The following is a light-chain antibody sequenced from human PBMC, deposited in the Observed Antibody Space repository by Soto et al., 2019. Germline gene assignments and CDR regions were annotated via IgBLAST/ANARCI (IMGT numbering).Light chain of an antibody. Sequence: DIQMTQSPSTLSTSVGDRVTITCRASQSISDWLAWYQQKPGKAPKVLIYRASSLESAVPSRFSGSGSGTAFPLTISSLQPDDFATYYCIQDSSYPVTFGGGTKGEIK. V-gene: IGKV1-5*03. CDR2: RAS. CDR3: IQDSSYPVT. J-gene: IGKJ4*02. CDR1: QSISDW.